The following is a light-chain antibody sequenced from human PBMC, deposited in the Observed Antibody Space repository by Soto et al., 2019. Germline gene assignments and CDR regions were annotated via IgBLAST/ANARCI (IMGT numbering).Light chain of an antibody. CDR2: GAS. CDR1: QSVSSN. J-gene: IGKJ1*01. CDR3: QQYNDWPPT. V-gene: IGKV3-15*01. Sequence: EIVMTQSPATLSLSPGERATLSCRASQSVSSNFAWYHQKPGRAARLLFYGASTRATGNTARFSGSGYGTDFTLTISSLQSEAFAVYYCQQYNDWPPTFGQGTNVEIK.